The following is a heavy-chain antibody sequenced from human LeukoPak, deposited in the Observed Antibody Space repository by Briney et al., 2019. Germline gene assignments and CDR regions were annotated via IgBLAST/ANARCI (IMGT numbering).Heavy chain of an antibody. V-gene: IGHV4-4*09. CDR1: GGSISSFY. Sequence: SETLSLTCTVSGGSISSFYWTWIRQPPGKGLECIGYIYTSGITNYNPSLKSRVTISVDTSKNQFSLKLSSVTAADTAVYYCARLDTAMVQIDYWGQGTLVTVSS. J-gene: IGHJ4*02. CDR3: ARLDTAMVQIDY. CDR2: IYTSGIT. D-gene: IGHD5-18*01.